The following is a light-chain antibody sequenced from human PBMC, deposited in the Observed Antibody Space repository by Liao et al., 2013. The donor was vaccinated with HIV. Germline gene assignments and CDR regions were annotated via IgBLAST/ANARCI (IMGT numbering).Light chain of an antibody. J-gene: IGLJ1*01. V-gene: IGLV3-25*03. CDR3: QSADSSGTYYV. CDR2: SDS. CDR1: DIGTRTV. Sequence: SYVLTQPASVSVAQGKTAKITCGGDDIGTRTVHWYQQKPGQAPVLVIYSDSDRPSGIPERFSGSSSGTTVTLTISGVQAEDEADYYCQSADSSGTYYVFGTGTKVTVL.